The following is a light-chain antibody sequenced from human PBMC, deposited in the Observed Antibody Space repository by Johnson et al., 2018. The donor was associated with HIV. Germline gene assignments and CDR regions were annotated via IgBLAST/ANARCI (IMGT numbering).Light chain of an antibody. V-gene: IGLV1-51*01. CDR1: SSNIGNNY. CDR3: GPWDSSLSVDNYV. Sequence: QAVLTQPPSVSAAPGQKVTISCSGSSSNIGNNYVSWYQQLPGTAPKLLIYDNNKRPSGIPDRFSGSKSGTSATLGITGLQTGDEADYYCGPWDSSLSVDNYVLGTGTKVTVL. J-gene: IGLJ1*01. CDR2: DNN.